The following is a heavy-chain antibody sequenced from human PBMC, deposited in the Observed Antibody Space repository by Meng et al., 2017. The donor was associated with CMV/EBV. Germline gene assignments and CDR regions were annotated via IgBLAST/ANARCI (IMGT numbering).Heavy chain of an antibody. CDR3: ARAKIMYYYDSSGYYYDY. CDR1: GGSFSGYY. Sequence: VQLQQWGAGLLKPSETLSLTCAVYGGSFSGYYWGWIRQPPGKGLEWIGEINHSGSTNYNPSLKSRVTISVDTSKNQFSLKLSSVTAADTAVYYCARAKIMYYYDSSGYYYDYWGQGTLVTVSS. J-gene: IGHJ4*02. CDR2: INHSGST. V-gene: IGHV4-34*01. D-gene: IGHD3-22*01.